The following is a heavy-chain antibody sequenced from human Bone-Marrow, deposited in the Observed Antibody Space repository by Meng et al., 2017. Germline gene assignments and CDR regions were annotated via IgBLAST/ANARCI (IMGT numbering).Heavy chain of an antibody. Sequence: GESLKISCAASGFTFSSYWMSWVRQAPGKGLEWVANIKQDGSEKYYVDSVKGRFTISRDNAKNSLYLQMNSLRAEDTAVYYCARDGMKQLVLIGAFDIWGQGTMVT. V-gene: IGHV3-7*01. CDR3: ARDGMKQLVLIGAFDI. D-gene: IGHD6-13*01. J-gene: IGHJ3*02. CDR2: IKQDGSEK. CDR1: GFTFSSYW.